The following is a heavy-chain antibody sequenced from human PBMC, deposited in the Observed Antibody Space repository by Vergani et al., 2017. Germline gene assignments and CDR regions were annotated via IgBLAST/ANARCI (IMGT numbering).Heavy chain of an antibody. D-gene: IGHD6-19*01. CDR1: GGTFSSYA. V-gene: IGHV1-69*18. J-gene: IGHJ4*02. Sequence: QVQLVQSGAEVKKPGSSVKVSCKASGGTFSSYAISWVRQAPGQGLEWMGRIIPIFGTANYAQKFQGRVTITADESTSTAYMELSSLRSEDTAVYYCAGVSYPVAGTAVEAAYWGQGTLVTVSS. CDR3: AGVSYPVAGTAVEAAY. CDR2: IIPIFGTA.